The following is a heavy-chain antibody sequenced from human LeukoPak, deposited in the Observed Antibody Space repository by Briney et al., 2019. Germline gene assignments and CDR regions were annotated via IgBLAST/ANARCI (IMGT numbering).Heavy chain of an antibody. CDR2: IWYDGSNK. Sequence: GGSLRLSCAASGFTFSSYAMHWVRQAPGKGLEWVAVIWYDGSNKYYADSVKGRFTISRDNSKNTLYLQMNSLRAEDTAVYYCARPQGPYSYGPNDAFDIWGQGTMVTVSS. D-gene: IGHD5-18*01. CDR3: ARPQGPYSYGPNDAFDI. J-gene: IGHJ3*02. CDR1: GFTFSSYA. V-gene: IGHV3-33*08.